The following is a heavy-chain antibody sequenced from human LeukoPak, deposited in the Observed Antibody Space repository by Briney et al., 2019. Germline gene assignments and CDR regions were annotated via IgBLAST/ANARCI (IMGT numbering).Heavy chain of an antibody. V-gene: IGHV5-51*01. D-gene: IGHD3-16*01. CDR1: GYSFTNYW. J-gene: IGHJ4*02. Sequence: GESLKISCKGSGYSFTNYWIGWVRQMPGKGLELMGVIYPGDSGTRYSPSFQGQVTISADKSISTAYLQWSSLKASDTAMYYCARLGTYDYVWGSHDYWGQGTLVTVSS. CDR2: IYPGDSGT. CDR3: ARLGTYDYVWGSHDY.